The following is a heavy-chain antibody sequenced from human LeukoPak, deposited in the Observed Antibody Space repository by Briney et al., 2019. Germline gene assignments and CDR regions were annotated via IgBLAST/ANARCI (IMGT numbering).Heavy chain of an antibody. J-gene: IGHJ6*02. CDR2: IYYSGNT. D-gene: IGHD2-21*02. V-gene: IGHV4-59*01. CDR3: ATGQGDHPPDMDYYYYGMDV. Sequence: PSETLSLTCTVSGGSIRSYYWNWIRQPPGKGLEWIGYIYYSGNTNYNPSLKSRVTISVDTSKNQFSLKLSSVTAADTAVYYCATGQGDHPPDMDYYYYGMDVWGQGTTVTVSS. CDR1: GGSIRSYY.